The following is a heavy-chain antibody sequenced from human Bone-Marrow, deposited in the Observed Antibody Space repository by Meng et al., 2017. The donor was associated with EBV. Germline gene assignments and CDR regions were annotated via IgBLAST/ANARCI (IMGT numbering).Heavy chain of an antibody. J-gene: IGHJ4*02. CDR2: INEDGSVI. CDR3: AKDCFGDKDS. V-gene: IGHV3-74*01. D-gene: IGHD2-21*01. CDR1: GITLSSYW. Sequence: VQVMESGGGLVQPGGSLRLSCAASGITLSSYWVHWVRQVPGKGLVWVSRINEDGSVINYADSVKGRFFISRDNAKNIVYLQMNNLRTEDTAVYYCAKDCFGDKDSWGQGTLVTVSS.